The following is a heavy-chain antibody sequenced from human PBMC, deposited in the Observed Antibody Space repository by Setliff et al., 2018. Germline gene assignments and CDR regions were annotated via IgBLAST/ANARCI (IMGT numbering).Heavy chain of an antibody. Sequence: GGSLRHSCAASGFTFDDYGMSWVRQAPGKGLEWVSGINWDGRTTGYRDSVKGRFTISRDNAKNSLYLQMNGLRAEDTAVYYCARVIYFYYMDVWGKGTTVTVSS. J-gene: IGHJ6*03. CDR1: GFTFDDYG. V-gene: IGHV3-20*04. CDR3: ARVIYFYYMDV. CDR2: INWDGRTT.